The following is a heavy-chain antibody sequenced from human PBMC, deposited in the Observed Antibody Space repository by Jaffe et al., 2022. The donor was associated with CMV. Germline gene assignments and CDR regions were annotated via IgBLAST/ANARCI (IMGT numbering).Heavy chain of an antibody. Sequence: QVQLVQSGGGVVQPGRSLRLSCAASGFTFSDYDIHWVRQAPGKGLEWVAVISSDGSNKYYADSVRGRFTISRDNSKNTLYLQMNTLRGQDTAVYYCAKDGDGEYAEDYFDYWGQGTLVTVSS. J-gene: IGHJ4*02. CDR1: GFTFSDYD. D-gene: IGHD4-17*01. CDR3: AKDGDGEYAEDYFDY. CDR2: ISSDGSNK. V-gene: IGHV3-30*18.